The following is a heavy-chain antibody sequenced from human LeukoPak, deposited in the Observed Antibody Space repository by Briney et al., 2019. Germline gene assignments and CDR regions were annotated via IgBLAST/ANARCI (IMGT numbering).Heavy chain of an antibody. D-gene: IGHD6-13*01. V-gene: IGHV4-39*07. Sequence: PSETLSLTCTVSGGSISSSSYYWGWIRQPPGKGLEWIGSIYYSRSTYYNPSLKSRVTILVDTSKNQFSLKLSSVTAADTAVYYCARDRDDDPNSSWYRSGLNWFDPWGQGTLVTVSS. CDR2: IYYSRST. J-gene: IGHJ5*02. CDR1: GGSISSSSYY. CDR3: ARDRDDDPNSSWYRSGLNWFDP.